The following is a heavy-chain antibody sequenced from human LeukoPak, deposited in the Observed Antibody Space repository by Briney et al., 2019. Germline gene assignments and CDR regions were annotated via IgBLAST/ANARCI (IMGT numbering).Heavy chain of an antibody. CDR1: GDSFRSSPYY. V-gene: IGHV4-39*07. D-gene: IGHD1-1*01. Sequence: SETLSLTCTVSGDSFRSSPYYWGWIRQPPGKGLEWIGCIYYNGSPYYNPSLKSRVTISVDTSKNQFSLKLSSVTAADTAVYYCARRRRYNWNDVRNLAYYYYYGMDVWGQGTTVTVSS. CDR3: ARRRRYNWNDVRNLAYYYYYGMDV. J-gene: IGHJ6*02. CDR2: IYYNGSP.